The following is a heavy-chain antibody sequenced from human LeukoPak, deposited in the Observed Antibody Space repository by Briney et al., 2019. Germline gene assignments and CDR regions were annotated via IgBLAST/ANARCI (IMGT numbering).Heavy chain of an antibody. Sequence: SGGSLRLSCAASGFTFSSYGMHWVRQAPGKGLEWVAVISYDGSNKYYADSVKGRFTISRDNSKNTLYLQMNSLRAEDTAVYYCAKDLLGVKYQLLSFYYYYYGMDVWGQGTTVTVSS. D-gene: IGHD2-2*01. CDR1: GFTFSSYG. CDR2: ISYDGSNK. CDR3: AKDLLGVKYQLLSFYYYYYGMDV. J-gene: IGHJ6*02. V-gene: IGHV3-30*18.